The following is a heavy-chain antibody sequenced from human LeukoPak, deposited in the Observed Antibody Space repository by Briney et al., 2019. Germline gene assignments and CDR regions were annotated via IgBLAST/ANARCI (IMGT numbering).Heavy chain of an antibody. CDR1: GFTFDDYA. D-gene: IGHD3-3*01. Sequence: QAGGSLRLSCAASGFTFDDYAMHWVRQAPGKGLEWVSGISWNSGSIGYADSVKGRFTISRDNAKNSLYLQMNSLRAEDTALYYCAKDMSGEGETTKGFDYWGQGTLVTVSS. V-gene: IGHV3-9*01. CDR2: ISWNSGSI. CDR3: AKDMSGEGETTKGFDY. J-gene: IGHJ4*02.